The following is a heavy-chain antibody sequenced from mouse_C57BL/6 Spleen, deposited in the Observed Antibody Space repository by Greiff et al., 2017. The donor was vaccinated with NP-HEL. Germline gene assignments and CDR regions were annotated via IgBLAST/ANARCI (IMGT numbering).Heavy chain of an antibody. CDR2: INPSTGGT. V-gene: IGHV1-42*01. J-gene: IGHJ3*01. CDR1: GYSFTGYY. Sequence: EVQLQQSGPELVKPGASVKISCKASGYSFTGYYMNWVKQSPEKSLEWIGEINPSTGGTTYNQKFKAKATLTVDKSSSTAYMQLKSLTSEDSAVYYCARCCYGSSWFAYWGQGTLVTVSA. D-gene: IGHD1-1*01. CDR3: ARCCYGSSWFAY.